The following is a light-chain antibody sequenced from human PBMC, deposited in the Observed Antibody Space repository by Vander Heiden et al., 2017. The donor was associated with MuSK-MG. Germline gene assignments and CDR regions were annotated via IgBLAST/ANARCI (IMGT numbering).Light chain of an antibody. Sequence: DIQMTQSPSSLSASVGDRVTITCRASQGIANHLAWFQQNPGKAPKSLIYAASTLQGGGPSKFIGSGSGIDFNLNISRLEAENFATYYCQQDHSYPNTFGQGTKMEIK. CDR3: QQDHSYPNT. CDR1: QGIANH. J-gene: IGKJ2*01. V-gene: IGKV1-16*02. CDR2: AAS.